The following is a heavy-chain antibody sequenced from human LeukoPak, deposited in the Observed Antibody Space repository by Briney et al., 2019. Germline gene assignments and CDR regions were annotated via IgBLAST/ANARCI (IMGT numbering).Heavy chain of an antibody. V-gene: IGHV4-59*01. D-gene: IGHD3-9*01. CDR1: GGSISSYY. J-gene: IGHJ3*02. CDR3: ARGLPGRYYDILTGNQFDI. CDR2: IYYSGST. Sequence: SETLSLTCTVSGGSISSYYWSWIRQPPGKGLEWIGYIYYSGSTNYNPSLKSRVTISVDTSKNQFSLKLSSVTAADTAVYYCARGLPGRYYDILTGNQFDIWGQGTMATVSS.